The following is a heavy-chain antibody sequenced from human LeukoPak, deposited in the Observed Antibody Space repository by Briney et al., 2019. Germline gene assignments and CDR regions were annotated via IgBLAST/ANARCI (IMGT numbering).Heavy chain of an antibody. CDR1: GYSFTSYW. D-gene: IGHD5-24*01. CDR2: IYPGDSDT. CDR3: ARQVEMATIYWYFDL. V-gene: IGHV5-51*01. Sequence: GESLKISCKGSGYSFTSYWIGWVRQMPGKGLEWMGIIYPGDSDTRYSPSFQGQVTISADKSISTAYLQWSSLKASDTAMYYCARQVEMATIYWYFDLWGRGTLVTVSS. J-gene: IGHJ2*01.